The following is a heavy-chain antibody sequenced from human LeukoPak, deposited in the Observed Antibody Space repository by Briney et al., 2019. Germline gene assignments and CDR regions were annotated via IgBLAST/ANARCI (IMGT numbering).Heavy chain of an antibody. D-gene: IGHD6-13*01. Sequence: SDTLSLTCTVSGGSVSSGSSYWSWIRQPPEKGLEWIGYIYYSGSTYYNPSLKSRVTISVDTSKNQFSLKLSSVTAADTAVYYCARRYPGIAAAGPGTYWYFDLWGRGTLVTVSS. CDR3: ARRYPGIAAAGPGTYWYFDL. J-gene: IGHJ2*01. V-gene: IGHV4-31*03. CDR2: IYYSGST. CDR1: GGSVSSGSSY.